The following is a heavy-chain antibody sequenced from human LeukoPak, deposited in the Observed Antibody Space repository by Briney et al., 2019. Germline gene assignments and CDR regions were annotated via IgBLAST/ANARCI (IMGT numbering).Heavy chain of an antibody. CDR1: GGSFSGSY. CDR3: ARGGKQWRGGNYFDS. Sequence: SETLSLTCAVYGGSFSGSYWTWLRQPPGKGLEWLGEINHSVITNYNPSLKSRVTISLHTSKNQFSLKVSSVPAADTAVYYCARGGKQWRGGNYFDSWGQGTLAAVSS. CDR2: INHSVIT. J-gene: IGHJ4*02. V-gene: IGHV4-34*01. D-gene: IGHD6-19*01.